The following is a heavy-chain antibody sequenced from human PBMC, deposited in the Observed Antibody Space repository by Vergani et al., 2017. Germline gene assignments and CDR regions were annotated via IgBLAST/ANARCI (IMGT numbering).Heavy chain of an antibody. V-gene: IGHV1-46*01. D-gene: IGHD3-10*01. J-gene: IGHJ5*02. CDR3: ARDYGSGSYYQSSNWFDP. Sequence: QVQLVQSGAEVKKPGASVKVSCKASGYTFTSYYMHWVRQAPXKGLEWMGIINPSGGSTSYAQKFQGRVTMTRDTSTSTVYMELSSLRSEDTAVYYCARDYGSGSYYQSSNWFDPWGQGTLVTVSS. CDR1: GYTFTSYY. CDR2: INPSGGST.